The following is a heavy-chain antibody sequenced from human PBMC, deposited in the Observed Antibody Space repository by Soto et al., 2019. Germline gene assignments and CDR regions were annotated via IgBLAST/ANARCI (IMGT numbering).Heavy chain of an antibody. D-gene: IGHD2-2*01. J-gene: IGHJ6*02. CDR3: ARERIVVVPAATRGHYYYYGMDV. CDR1: GGSITSFY. Sequence: PSEPLSLTFSVSGGSITSFYWSWIRQAPGQGLEWIGHIYFSGSSNYNPSFKIRVTLSGDTSKNHFSLKLTSVTAADTAVYYCARERIVVVPAATRGHYYYYGMDVWGQGTTVTVSS. V-gene: IGHV4-59*01. CDR2: IYFSGSS.